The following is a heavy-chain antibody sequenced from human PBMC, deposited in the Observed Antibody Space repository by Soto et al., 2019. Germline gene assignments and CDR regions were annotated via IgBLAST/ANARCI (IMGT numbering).Heavy chain of an antibody. CDR3: VSRIPSWVFDY. V-gene: IGHV3-23*01. D-gene: IGHD2-21*01. CDR2: ITGTGGNT. J-gene: IGHJ4*01. Sequence: PGGSLRLSCATSGFTFGSNAMSWVRQAPGKGLEWVSAITGTGGNTFYADSVKGRFTISRDNAKNTLFLQLNSLRADDTAVYYCVSRIPSWVFDYWGLGTLVTV. CDR1: GFTFGSNA.